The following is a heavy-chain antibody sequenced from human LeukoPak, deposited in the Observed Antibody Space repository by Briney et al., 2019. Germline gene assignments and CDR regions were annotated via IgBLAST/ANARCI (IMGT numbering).Heavy chain of an antibody. D-gene: IGHD4-17*01. Sequence: ASVKVSCKASGYTFTSHDINWVRQATGQGLEWMGWMNPNSGNTGYAQKFQGRVTITADESTSTAYMELSSLRSEDTAVYYCASRGDSTVTTDYFDYWGQGTLVTVSS. J-gene: IGHJ4*02. CDR1: GYTFTSHD. V-gene: IGHV1-8*03. CDR2: MNPNSGNT. CDR3: ASRGDSTVTTDYFDY.